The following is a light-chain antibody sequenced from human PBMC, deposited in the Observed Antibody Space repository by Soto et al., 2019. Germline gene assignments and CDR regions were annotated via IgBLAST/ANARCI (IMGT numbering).Light chain of an antibody. CDR3: SSYATSTTLL. CDR1: SSDVGGYNY. Sequence: QSALTQPASVSGSPGQSITISCTGTSSDVGGYNYVSWYQQHPGRAPQLMIYDVSNRPSGVSNRFSGSRSGNTASLTISGLQAEDEADCYCSSYATSTTLLFGGGTKLTVL. V-gene: IGLV2-14*03. J-gene: IGLJ2*01. CDR2: DVS.